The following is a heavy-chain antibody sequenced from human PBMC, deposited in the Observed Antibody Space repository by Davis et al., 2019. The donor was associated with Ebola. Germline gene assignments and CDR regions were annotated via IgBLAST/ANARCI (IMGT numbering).Heavy chain of an antibody. CDR1: GGTFSSYA. Sequence: AASVKVSCKASGGTFSSYAISWVRQAPGQGLEWMGGIIPIFGTPNFAQKFQGRVTIIADESTSTAYMELSSLRSEDTAVYYCARDLGDYGMDVWGTGTTVTVSS. CDR2: IIPIFGTP. J-gene: IGHJ6*04. V-gene: IGHV1-69*13. CDR3: ARDLGDYGMDV.